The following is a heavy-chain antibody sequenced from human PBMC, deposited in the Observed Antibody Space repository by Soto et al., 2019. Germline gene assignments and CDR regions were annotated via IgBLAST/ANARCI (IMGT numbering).Heavy chain of an antibody. CDR3: ARVNSGSYYYYYMDV. Sequence: ASVKGSRTASGYTFARYYINWGRQAPGQGLEWMGWMNPNSGNTGYAQKFQGRVTMTRNTSISTAYMELSSLRSEDTAVYYCARVNSGSYYYYYMDVWGKGTTVTVSS. V-gene: IGHV1-8*01. J-gene: IGHJ6*03. D-gene: IGHD1-26*01. CDR2: MNPNSGNT. CDR1: GYTFARYY.